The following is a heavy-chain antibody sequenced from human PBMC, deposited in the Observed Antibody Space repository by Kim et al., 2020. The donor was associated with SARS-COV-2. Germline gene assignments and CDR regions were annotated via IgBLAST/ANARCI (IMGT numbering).Heavy chain of an antibody. D-gene: IGHD2-15*01. Sequence: GGSLRLSCVASGFTFSTYAMTWVRQVPGKGLAWVSALGSSGRDTFYADSVEGRFTISRDNSRNTLFLYLNDLRAEDTAIYYCAKAPALHCPGNCYGHYLEYWGQGTLVTVSS. J-gene: IGHJ4*02. CDR1: GFTFSTYA. CDR2: LGSSGRDT. CDR3: AKAPALHCPGNCYGHYLEY. V-gene: IGHV3-23*01.